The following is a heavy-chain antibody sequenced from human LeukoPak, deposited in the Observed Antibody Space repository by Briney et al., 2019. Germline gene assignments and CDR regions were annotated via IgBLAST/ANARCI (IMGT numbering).Heavy chain of an antibody. CDR1: GGFISSGDYY. D-gene: IGHD5-18*01. J-gene: IGHJ4*02. V-gene: IGHV4-30-4*02. CDR2: IYYSGST. Sequence: RSDTQSLTCTVSGGFISSGDYYWTWIRQPPGKGLEWNGYIYYSGSTCYHPSLNSRLTLSVDTSKNQFSQKLSSGTAADTAVYYCARVEDTAMVPDYWGQGTLVTVSS. CDR3: ARVEDTAMVPDY.